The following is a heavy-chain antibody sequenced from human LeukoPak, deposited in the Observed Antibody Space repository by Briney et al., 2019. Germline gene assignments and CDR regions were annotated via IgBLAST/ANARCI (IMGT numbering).Heavy chain of an antibody. D-gene: IGHD3-22*01. J-gene: IGHJ4*02. V-gene: IGHV3-7*01. Sequence: GGSLRLSCAASGFTFSSYWMSWVRQAPGKGLEWVANIKQDGSEKYYVDSVKGRFTISRDNAKNSLYLQMNSLRAEGTAVYYCARVPVAYYYDSSGYYTAPFDYWGQGTLVTVSS. CDR3: ARVPVAYYYDSSGYYTAPFDY. CDR1: GFTFSSYW. CDR2: IKQDGSEK.